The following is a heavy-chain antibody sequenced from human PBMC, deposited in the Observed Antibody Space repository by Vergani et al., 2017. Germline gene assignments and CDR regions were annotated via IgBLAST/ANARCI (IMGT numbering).Heavy chain of an antibody. V-gene: IGHV3-73*02. CDR1: GFTFSGSA. CDR2: IRSKANDYAT. D-gene: IGHD1-26*01. CDR3: TSCGLYVGPTQRYSDY. Sequence: EELLVQSGGGLVQPGGSLKLSCVASGFTFSGSAIHWVRQSSGKGLEWLGSIRSKANDYATEDSVSVRGRFTISRDDSTYTAYLQMQNLRLDDTAVYYCTSCGLYVGPTQRYSDYWGQGSLVTVSS. J-gene: IGHJ4*02.